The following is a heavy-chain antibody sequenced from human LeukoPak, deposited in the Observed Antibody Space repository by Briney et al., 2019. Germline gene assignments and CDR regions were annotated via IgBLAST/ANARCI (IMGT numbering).Heavy chain of an antibody. CDR3: ARGLPYTAMVPDY. J-gene: IGHJ4*02. CDR1: GFTFSDYY. CDR2: ISSSSSYT. D-gene: IGHD5-18*01. Sequence: GGPLRLSCAASGFTFSDYYMSWIRQAPGKGLEWVSYISSSSSYTNYADSVKGRFTISRDNAKNSLYLQMNSLRAEDTAVYYCARGLPYTAMVPDYWGQGTLVTVSS. V-gene: IGHV3-11*06.